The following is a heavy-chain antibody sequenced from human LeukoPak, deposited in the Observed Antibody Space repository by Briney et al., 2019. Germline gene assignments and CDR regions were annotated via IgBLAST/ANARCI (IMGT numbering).Heavy chain of an antibody. Sequence: GESLRLSCAASGFTFSMYWMSWVRQAPGKGPEWVANIKVGGSEIYYVDSVKGRFTISRDNAKNSLYLQMNSLRAEDTAVYYCTRDRQGPRLYEMDIWGQGTTVTVSS. CDR3: TRDRQGPRLYEMDI. CDR2: IKVGGSEI. V-gene: IGHV3-7*01. D-gene: IGHD2-8*01. CDR1: GFTFSMYW. J-gene: IGHJ6*02.